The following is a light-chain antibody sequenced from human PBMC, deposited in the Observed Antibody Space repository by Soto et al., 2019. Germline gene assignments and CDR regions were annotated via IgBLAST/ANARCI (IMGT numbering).Light chain of an antibody. V-gene: IGKV1-12*01. J-gene: IGKJ4*01. Sequence: DIQMTQSPSSVSASVGDRVSITCRASQGISNWLAWYQQKPGRAPKLLIYTGSSLQSGVPSRFSGTGSGTDFTLNISSLQPEDVATYDCQQANSFPLTFGGGTKVEIK. CDR3: QQANSFPLT. CDR2: TGS. CDR1: QGISNW.